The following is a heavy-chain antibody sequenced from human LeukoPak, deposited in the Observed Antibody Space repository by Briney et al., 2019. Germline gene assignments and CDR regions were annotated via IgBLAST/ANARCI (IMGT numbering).Heavy chain of an antibody. Sequence: GESLKISCQASGYSFTTYWIAWVRQMPGKGLEWMGIIYPGDSDTRYSPSPQGQVTISADKSITTAYLEWSSLKASDTAMYYCARSPLYENSYCSTIYCYMAPNWFDLWGQGTLVTVSS. J-gene: IGHJ5*02. V-gene: IGHV5-51*01. CDR1: GYSFTTYW. CDR3: ARSPLYENSYCSTIYCYMAPNWFDL. CDR2: IYPGDSDT. D-gene: IGHD2-2*01.